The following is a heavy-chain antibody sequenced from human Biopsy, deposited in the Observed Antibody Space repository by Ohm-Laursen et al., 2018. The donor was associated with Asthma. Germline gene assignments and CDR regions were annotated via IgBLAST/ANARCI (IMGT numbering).Heavy chain of an antibody. CDR1: GFTFSSYG. Sequence: SLRLSCAASGFTFSSYGMDWVRQAPGRGLEWEALMPYDGSIKDYADSVKGRFTISRDNSMNTLYLQMNSLRTEDTAVYYCAKRRGYSGHDNDYWGQGTLVIVSS. CDR3: AKRRGYSGHDNDY. D-gene: IGHD5-12*01. J-gene: IGHJ4*02. V-gene: IGHV3-30*02. CDR2: MPYDGSIK.